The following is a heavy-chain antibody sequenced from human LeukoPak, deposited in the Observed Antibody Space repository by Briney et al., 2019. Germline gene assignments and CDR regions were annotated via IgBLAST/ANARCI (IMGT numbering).Heavy chain of an antibody. D-gene: IGHD5-18*01. Sequence: EASVKVSCKASGGTFSSYAISWVRQAPGQGLEWMGRIIPILGIANYAQKFQGRVTITADKSSSTAYMELSSLRSEDTAVYYCAREAHVDTAMGPLHGWFDPWGQGTLVTVSS. V-gene: IGHV1-69*04. CDR2: IIPILGIA. J-gene: IGHJ5*02. CDR1: GGTFSSYA. CDR3: AREAHVDTAMGPLHGWFDP.